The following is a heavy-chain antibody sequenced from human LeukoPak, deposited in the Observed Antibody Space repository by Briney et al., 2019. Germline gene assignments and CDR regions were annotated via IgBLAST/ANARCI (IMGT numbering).Heavy chain of an antibody. CDR2: IYYSGST. J-gene: IGHJ4*02. Sequence: SETLSLTCTVSDGSISSHYWSWIRQPPGKGLEWIGYIYYSGSTNYNPSLKSRVTISVDTSKNQFSLKLSSVTAADTAVYYCARVYYYDSSGYYFGMGYFDYWGQGTLVTVSS. CDR3: ARVYYYDSSGYYFGMGYFDY. D-gene: IGHD3-22*01. CDR1: DGSISSHY. V-gene: IGHV4-59*11.